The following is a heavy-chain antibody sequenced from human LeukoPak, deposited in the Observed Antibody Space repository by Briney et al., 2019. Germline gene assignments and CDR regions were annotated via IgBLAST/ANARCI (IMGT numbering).Heavy chain of an antibody. D-gene: IGHD3-22*01. CDR2: INPSGGST. J-gene: IGHJ4*02. CDR3: ASSGYYCGLVDY. V-gene: IGHV1-46*03. Sequence: GASVKVSCKASGYSFISYDINWVRQAPGQGLEWMGIINPSGGSTSYAQKFQGRVTMTRDTSTSTVYMELSSLRSEDTAVYYCASSGYYCGLVDYWGQGTLVTVSS. CDR1: GYSFISYD.